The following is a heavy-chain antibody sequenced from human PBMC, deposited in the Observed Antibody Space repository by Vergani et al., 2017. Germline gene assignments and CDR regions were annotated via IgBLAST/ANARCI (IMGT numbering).Heavy chain of an antibody. D-gene: IGHD4-17*01. CDR1: GGTFSSYA. CDR2: IIPIFGTA. Sequence: QVQLVQSGAEVKKPGSSVKVSCKASGGTFSSYAISWVRQAPGQGLEWMGGIIPIFGTANYAQKFQGRVTITADESTSTAYMELSSLRSEDTAVYYCARVGVRYGDKNWFDPWSQGTLVTVSS. CDR3: ARVGVRYGDKNWFDP. J-gene: IGHJ5*02. V-gene: IGHV1-69*01.